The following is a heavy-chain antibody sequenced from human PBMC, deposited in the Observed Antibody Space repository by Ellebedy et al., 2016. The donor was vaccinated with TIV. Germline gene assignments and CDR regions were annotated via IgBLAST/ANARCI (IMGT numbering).Heavy chain of an antibody. CDR1: GFTFSTYA. Sequence: PGGSLRLSCAASGFTFSTYAMRRLRQAPGKGLEWVSGFGVSGDTTYYVDSVKGRFTISRDNSRNMLYLQMNSLRADDTAVYYCARGKSGTYIHHAFDNWGLGTLVTVSS. CDR3: ARGKSGTYIHHAFDN. V-gene: IGHV3-23*01. D-gene: IGHD1-14*01. CDR2: FGVSGDTT. J-gene: IGHJ4*02.